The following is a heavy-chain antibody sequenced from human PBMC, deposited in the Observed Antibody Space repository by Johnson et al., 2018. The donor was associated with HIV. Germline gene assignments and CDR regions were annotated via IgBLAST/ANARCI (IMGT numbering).Heavy chain of an antibody. CDR3: ERDLSGSYRSDAFDI. J-gene: IGHJ3*02. CDR1: GFTVSSNY. V-gene: IGHV3-66*01. Sequence: VQLVESGGGVVQPGGSLRLSCAASGFTVSSNYMSWVHQAPGKGLEWVSVIYSGGSTYYADSMKGRFTISRDNAKNSLYLQLNSLRAEDTAVYYCERDLSGSYRSDAFDIWGQGTMVTVSS. D-gene: IGHD1-26*01. CDR2: IYSGGST.